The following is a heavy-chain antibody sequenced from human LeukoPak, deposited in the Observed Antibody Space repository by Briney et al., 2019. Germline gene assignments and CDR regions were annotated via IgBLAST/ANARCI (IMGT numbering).Heavy chain of an antibody. V-gene: IGHV3-7*03. CDR3: AKTPYSRSYPN. D-gene: IGHD1-26*01. CDR1: GFPLGNFW. J-gene: IGHJ4*02. CDR2: IKQDGSVK. Sequence: GSLRLSCAASGFPLGNFWMSWVRQAPGKGPEWVANIKQDGSVKNYVDSVKGRFTISRDNSKNTLYLQMNSLRAEDTAVYYCAKTPYSRSYPNWGQGTLVTVSS.